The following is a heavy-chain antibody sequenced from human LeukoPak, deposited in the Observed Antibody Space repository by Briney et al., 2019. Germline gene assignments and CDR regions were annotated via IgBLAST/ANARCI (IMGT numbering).Heavy chain of an antibody. Sequence: SETLSLTCAVYGGSFSGYYWSWIRQPPGKGLEWIGEINHSGSTNYNPSLKSRVTISVDTSKNQFSLKLSSVTAADTAVYYCARGGFLDSYTGFDYWGQGTLDTVSS. D-gene: IGHD3/OR15-3a*01. V-gene: IGHV4-34*01. CDR3: ARGGFLDSYTGFDY. J-gene: IGHJ4*02. CDR1: GGSFSGYY. CDR2: INHSGST.